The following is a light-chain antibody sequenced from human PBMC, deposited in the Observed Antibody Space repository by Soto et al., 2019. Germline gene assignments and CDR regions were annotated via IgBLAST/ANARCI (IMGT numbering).Light chain of an antibody. Sequence: QSALTQPASVSGSPGQSITISCTGTNSDIGSYSLVSWYQHHPGNAPKLMIYEVSKRPSGVSNRFSGSKSGNTASLTISGLQAEDEADYYCCSYAGTTLFGGGTKLTVL. CDR3: CSYAGTTL. CDR1: NSDIGSYSL. CDR2: EVS. J-gene: IGLJ2*01. V-gene: IGLV2-23*02.